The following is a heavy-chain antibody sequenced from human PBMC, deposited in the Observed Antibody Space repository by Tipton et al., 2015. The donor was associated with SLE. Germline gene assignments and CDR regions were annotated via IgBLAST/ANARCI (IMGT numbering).Heavy chain of an antibody. CDR1: DDSISESYY. Sequence: TLSLTCTVSDDSISESYYWSWIRQPAGKGLEWIGHIYVTGGTSYNPSLKSRVTISVDTSKNQFSLKVTSVTAADTAVYYCARHPDVATMLVDVWGQGTTVTVSS. J-gene: IGHJ6*02. D-gene: IGHD5-12*01. CDR2: IYVTGGT. CDR3: ARHPDVATMLVDV. V-gene: IGHV4-61*09.